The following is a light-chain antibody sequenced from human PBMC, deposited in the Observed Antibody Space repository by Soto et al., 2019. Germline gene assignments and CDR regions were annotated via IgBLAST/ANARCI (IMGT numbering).Light chain of an antibody. CDR2: VAS. CDR1: QGISSY. J-gene: IGKJ5*01. V-gene: IGKV1-9*01. CDR3: QQSLSSPEIT. Sequence: DIQLTQSPSFLSASVGDRVTITCRASQGISSYLAWYQQKPGKAPKLLIYVASTLQIGVPSRFSGSGSGTDFTLTISSLQPDDLGTYYCQQSLSSPEITFGQGTRLEIK.